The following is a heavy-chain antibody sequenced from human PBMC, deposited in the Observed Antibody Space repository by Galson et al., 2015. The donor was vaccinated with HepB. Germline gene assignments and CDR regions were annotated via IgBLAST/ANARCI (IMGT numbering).Heavy chain of an antibody. CDR2: IYYSGST. V-gene: IGHV4-30-4*01. CDR3: ARDRPNWNYGGAFDI. J-gene: IGHJ3*02. Sequence: TLSLTCTVSGGSISSGDYYWSWIRQPPGKGLEWIGYIYYSGSTYYNPSLKSRVTISVDTSKNQFSLKLSSVTAADTAVYYCARDRPNWNYGGAFDIWGQGTMVTVSS. D-gene: IGHD1-7*01. CDR1: GGSISSGDYY.